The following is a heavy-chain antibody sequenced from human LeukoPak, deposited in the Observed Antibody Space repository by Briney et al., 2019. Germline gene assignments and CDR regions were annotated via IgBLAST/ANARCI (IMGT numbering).Heavy chain of an antibody. J-gene: IGHJ6*02. CDR3: AKDLMDYYYGMDV. Sequence: GRSLRLSCAASGFTFSSYGMHWVRQAPGKGLEWVSAISGSGGSTYYADSVKGRFTISRDNSKNTLYLQMNSLRAEDTAVYYCAKDLMDYYYGMDVWGQGTTVTVSS. CDR2: ISGSGGST. V-gene: IGHV3-23*01. CDR1: GFTFSSYG.